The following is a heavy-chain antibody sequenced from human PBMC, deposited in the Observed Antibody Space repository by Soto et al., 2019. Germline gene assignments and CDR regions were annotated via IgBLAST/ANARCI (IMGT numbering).Heavy chain of an antibody. V-gene: IGHV3-23*01. Sequence: GGSLRLSCAASGFTFSNYAMSWVRQVPGKGLEWVSAISASGGSTYYADSVRGRFTISRDNSQNTLYLQMNSLRAEDTAVYYCAKDVSYYGSGSPQGYFVYWGQGTLVTVSS. J-gene: IGHJ4*02. CDR1: GFTFSNYA. CDR3: AKDVSYYGSGSPQGYFVY. D-gene: IGHD3-10*01. CDR2: ISASGGST.